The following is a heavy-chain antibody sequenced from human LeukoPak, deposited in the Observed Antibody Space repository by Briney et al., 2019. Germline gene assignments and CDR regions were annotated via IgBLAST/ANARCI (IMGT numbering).Heavy chain of an antibody. D-gene: IGHD1-20*01. J-gene: IGHJ5*02. CDR3: ASKVTGTPQAGNWFDP. CDR2: INHSGST. CDR1: GGSFSGYY. Sequence: SETLSLTCADYGGSFSGYYWSWIRQPPGKGLEWIGEINHSGSTNYNPSLKSRVTISVDTSKNQFSLKLSSVTAADTAVYYCASKVTGTPQAGNWFDPWGQGTLVTVSS. V-gene: IGHV4-34*01.